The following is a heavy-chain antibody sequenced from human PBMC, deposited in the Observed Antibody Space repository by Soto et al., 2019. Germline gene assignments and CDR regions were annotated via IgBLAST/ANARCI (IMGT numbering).Heavy chain of an antibody. CDR1: GLTFRSYW. J-gene: IGHJ5*02. V-gene: IGHV3-7*03. CDR3: SKGVVKDWFDP. CDR2: IKQDGSEK. D-gene: IGHD3-22*01. Sequence: GGSLRLSCAASGLTFRSYWMSWVRQAPGKGLEWVANIKQDGSEKYYVDSVKGPLTIPRENAKNSLNLQMDSLRADDTAVYYCSKGVVKDWFDPGGQAT.